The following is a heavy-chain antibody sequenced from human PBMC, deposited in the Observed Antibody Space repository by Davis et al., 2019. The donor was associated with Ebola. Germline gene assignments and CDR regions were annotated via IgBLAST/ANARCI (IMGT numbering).Heavy chain of an antibody. CDR1: GFTFSSYW. J-gene: IGHJ5*02. CDR3: ARPNYDFWSGYYYNWFDP. V-gene: IGHV3-7*01. Sequence: GGSLRLSCAASGFTFSSYWMSWVRQAPGKGLEWVANIKQDESEKYYGDSVKGRFTISRDNAKNTLYLQMNSLRAEDTAVYYCARPNYDFWSGYYYNWFDPWGQGTLVTVSS. CDR2: IKQDESEK. D-gene: IGHD3-3*01.